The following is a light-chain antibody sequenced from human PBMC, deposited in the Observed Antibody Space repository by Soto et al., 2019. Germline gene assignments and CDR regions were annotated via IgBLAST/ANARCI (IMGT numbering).Light chain of an antibody. CDR1: QSVSSY. CDR3: QQRSNWPVT. CDR2: DAS. V-gene: IGKV3-11*01. Sequence: EIVLTQSPGTLSLSPGERATLSCRASQSVSSYLAWYQQKPGQAPRLLIYDASTRATGISARFSGSGSGTDFTHTISSLEPEDFAVYYCQQRSNWPVTFGQGTKV. J-gene: IGKJ1*01.